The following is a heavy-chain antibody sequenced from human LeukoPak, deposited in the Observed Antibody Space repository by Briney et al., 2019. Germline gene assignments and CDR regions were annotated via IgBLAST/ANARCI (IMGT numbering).Heavy chain of an antibody. Sequence: PGGSLRLSCAASGFCVSTNYMIWVRQAAGVGPECASVISNEGTTYYADSVKGRFSISRDNSKNIVFLQMNSLRAEDTAVYYCARDNTISGYYEIGYWGQGTLVAVS. D-gene: IGHD3-22*01. J-gene: IGHJ4*02. CDR3: ARDNTISGYYEIGY. V-gene: IGHV3-53*01. CDR1: GFCVSTNY. CDR2: ISNEGTT.